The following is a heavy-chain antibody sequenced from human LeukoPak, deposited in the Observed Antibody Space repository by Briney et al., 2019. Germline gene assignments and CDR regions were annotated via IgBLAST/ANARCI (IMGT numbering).Heavy chain of an antibody. J-gene: IGHJ4*02. CDR1: GYSFTSYW. Sequence: GESLKISCKGSGYSFTSYWIGWVRQMPGKGLEWMGIIYPGDSDTRYSPSFQGQVPISADKSISTAYLQWSSLKASDTAMYYCARRHTGYCSGGSCYFDYWGQGTLVTVSS. CDR2: IYPGDSDT. CDR3: ARRHTGYCSGGSCYFDY. D-gene: IGHD2-15*01. V-gene: IGHV5-51*01.